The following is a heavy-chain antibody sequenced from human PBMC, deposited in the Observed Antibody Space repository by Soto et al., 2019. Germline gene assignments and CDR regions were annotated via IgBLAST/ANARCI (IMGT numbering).Heavy chain of an antibody. CDR2: ISAYNGNT. CDR3: ARGGDYDILTGYGDFDY. J-gene: IGHJ4*02. CDR1: GDTFTSYG. V-gene: IGHV1-18*01. Sequence: GASVKVSCKASGDTFTSYGISWVRQAPGQGLEWMGWISAYNGNTNYAQKLQGRVTMTTDTSTSTAYMELRSLRSDDTAVYYCARGGDYDILTGYGDFDYWGQGTLVTVSS. D-gene: IGHD3-9*01.